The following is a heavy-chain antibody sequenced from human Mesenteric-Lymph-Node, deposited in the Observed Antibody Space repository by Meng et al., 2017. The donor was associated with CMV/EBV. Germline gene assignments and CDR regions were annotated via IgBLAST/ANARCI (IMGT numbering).Heavy chain of an antibody. CDR3: ARVEVGATGYYYYGMDV. CDR1: EFSFDDYA. V-gene: IGHV3-9*01. CDR2: ISCNSGSI. D-gene: IGHD1-26*01. Sequence: SLKISCAAFEFSFDDYAMHWVRQAPGKGLEWVSGISCNSGSIDYADSVKGRFTICRDNAKNSLYLQMNSLRAEDTALYYCARVEVGATGYYYYGMDVWGQGTTVTVSS. J-gene: IGHJ6*02.